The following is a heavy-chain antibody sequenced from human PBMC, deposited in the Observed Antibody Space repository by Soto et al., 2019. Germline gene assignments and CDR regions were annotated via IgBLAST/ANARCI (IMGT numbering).Heavy chain of an antibody. D-gene: IGHD3-10*01. J-gene: IGHJ4*02. CDR2: ISYDGNNE. CDR1: GFTFSGFG. Sequence: QVQLVESGGGVVQPGRSLRLSCAGSGFTFSGFGMHWVRQAPGKGLEWVAVISYDGNNEYYADSVKGRFTISRDNSRDTLYLEMNSLRDEDTAVYYCARVRFGELVWGQGTLVTVSS. CDR3: ARVRFGELV. V-gene: IGHV3-30*03.